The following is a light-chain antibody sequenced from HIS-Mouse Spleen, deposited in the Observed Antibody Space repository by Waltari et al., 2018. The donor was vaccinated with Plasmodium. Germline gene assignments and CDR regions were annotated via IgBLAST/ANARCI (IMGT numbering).Light chain of an antibody. CDR3: QQLNSYPLFT. J-gene: IGKJ3*01. V-gene: IGKV1-9*01. CDR2: AAS. CDR1: QGISSY. Sequence: DIQLTQSPSFLSASVGDRVTITCRASQGISSYLACDQQKPGKAPKLLIYAASTLQSGVPSRFSGSGSGTEFTLTISSLQPEDFATYYCQQLNSYPLFTFGPGTKVDIK.